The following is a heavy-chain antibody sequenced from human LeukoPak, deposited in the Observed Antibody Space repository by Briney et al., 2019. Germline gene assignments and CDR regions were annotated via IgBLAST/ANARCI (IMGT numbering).Heavy chain of an antibody. Sequence: PSETLSLTCTVSGGSISSSSYYWGWIRQPPGKGLEWIGSIYYSGSTYCNPSLKSRVTISVDTSKNQFSLKLSSVTAADTAVYYCARQGYYDSSGYIGYWGQGTLVTVSS. V-gene: IGHV4-39*01. CDR2: IYYSGST. CDR1: GGSISSSSYY. D-gene: IGHD3-22*01. CDR3: ARQGYYDSSGYIGY. J-gene: IGHJ4*02.